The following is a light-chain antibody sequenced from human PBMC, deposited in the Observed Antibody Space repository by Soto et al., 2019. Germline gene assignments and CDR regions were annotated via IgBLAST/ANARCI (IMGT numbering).Light chain of an antibody. V-gene: IGLV2-23*03. J-gene: IGLJ2*01. CDR3: CSYAGSSTFVV. CDR1: SSDVENYNL. CDR2: EGS. Sequence: ALTQPASVSGSPGQSITISCTGTSSDVENYNLVSWYQQHPGKAPKLMIYEGSKRPSGVSNRFSGSKSGNTASLTISGLQAEDEADYYCCSYAGSSTFVVFGGGTKLTVL.